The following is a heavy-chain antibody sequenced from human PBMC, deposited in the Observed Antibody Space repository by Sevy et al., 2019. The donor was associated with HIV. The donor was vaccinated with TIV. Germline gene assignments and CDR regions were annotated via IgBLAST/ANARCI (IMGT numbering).Heavy chain of an antibody. CDR2: IRSKDYGGAT. V-gene: IGHV3-49*03. CDR3: TRGYYYDSSGYSDY. D-gene: IGHD3-22*01. J-gene: IGHJ4*02. Sequence: GGSLRLSCTGSGFTFGDYAMSWFRQAPGRGLEWVDFIRSKDYGGATEYAASVKGRFTISRDNSKSITELQMNSLKTEDTDVYYCTRGYYYDSSGYSDYWGQGTLVTVSS. CDR1: GFTFGDYA.